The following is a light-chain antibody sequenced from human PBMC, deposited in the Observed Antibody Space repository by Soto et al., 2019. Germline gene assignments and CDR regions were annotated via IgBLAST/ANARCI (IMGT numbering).Light chain of an antibody. V-gene: IGKV3-11*01. CDR3: QQRSNWPRMYT. J-gene: IGKJ2*01. Sequence: EMVLTQSPAPLSLSPREIATLSCSASQGVSSYLAWYQQKHGQASRLLLYDASNRATGIPARFSGSGSGTDFTLTISSLEPEDFAVYYGQQRSNWPRMYTFGQGTKLEIK. CDR1: QGVSSY. CDR2: DAS.